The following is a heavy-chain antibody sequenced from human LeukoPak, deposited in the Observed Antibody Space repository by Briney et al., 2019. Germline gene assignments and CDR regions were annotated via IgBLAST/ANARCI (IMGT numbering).Heavy chain of an antibody. CDR1: EFTFSSYA. CDR3: ASQRGTTGTTNWFDP. D-gene: IGHD1-1*01. J-gene: IGHJ5*02. Sequence: PGGSLRLSCAASEFTFSSYAMSWVRQAPGKGLEWVSAISGSGGSTYYADSVKGRFTISRDNSKNTLYLQMNSLRAEDTAVYYCASQRGTTGTTNWFDPWGQGTLVTVSS. CDR2: ISGSGGST. V-gene: IGHV3-23*01.